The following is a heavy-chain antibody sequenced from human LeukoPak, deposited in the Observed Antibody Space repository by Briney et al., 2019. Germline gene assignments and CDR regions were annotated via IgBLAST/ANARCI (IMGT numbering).Heavy chain of an antibody. V-gene: IGHV5-51*01. Sequence: GESLKISCKGSGYSFTNSWIAWVRQTPGKGLEWMGIIYPGDSDDSDTRYSPSFQDHVTISADESISTAYLQWSTLKASDTAIYYCAKVMDVERTPTWFDPWGQGTLVTVSS. CDR2: IYPGDSDDSDT. CDR1: GYSFTNSW. J-gene: IGHJ5*02. CDR3: AKVMDVERTPTWFDP. D-gene: IGHD2-2*03.